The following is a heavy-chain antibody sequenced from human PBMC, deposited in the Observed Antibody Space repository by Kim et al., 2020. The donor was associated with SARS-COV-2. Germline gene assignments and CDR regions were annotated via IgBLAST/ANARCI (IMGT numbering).Heavy chain of an antibody. CDR1: GYTFTSYG. V-gene: IGHV1-18*01. CDR2: ISAYNGNT. CDR3: AREPADGDQLFNWFDP. D-gene: IGHD2-2*01. Sequence: ASVKVSCKASGYTFTSYGISWVRQAPGQGLEWMGWISAYNGNTNYAQKLQGRVTMTTDTSTSTAYMELRSLRSDDTAVYYCAREPADGDQLFNWFDPWGQGTLVTVSP. J-gene: IGHJ5*02.